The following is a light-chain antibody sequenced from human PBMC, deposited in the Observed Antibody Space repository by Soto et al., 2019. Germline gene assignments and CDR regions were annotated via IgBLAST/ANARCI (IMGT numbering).Light chain of an antibody. J-gene: IGLJ1*01. V-gene: IGLV1-44*01. CDR2: SNN. CDR1: SSNIGSNT. Sequence: QSVLSHPRSACGTPGQRVTISCSGSSSNIGSNTVNWYQQLPGTAPKLLIYSNNQRPSGVPDRFSGSKSGTSASLAISGLQSEDEADYYCAAWDDSLNGYVFGTGTKVTAL. CDR3: AAWDDSLNGYV.